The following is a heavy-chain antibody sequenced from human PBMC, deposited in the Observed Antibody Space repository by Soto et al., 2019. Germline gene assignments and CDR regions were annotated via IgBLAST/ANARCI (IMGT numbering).Heavy chain of an antibody. Sequence: PSETLSLTCAISGDSVSSNSAAWNWIRQSPSRGLEWLGRTYYRSKWYNDYAVSVKSRITINPDTSKNQFSLQLNSVTPEDTAVYYCARGQSGSGWFLRNSPFDYWGQGTLVTVSS. CDR3: ARGQSGSGWFLRNSPFDY. CDR2: TYYRSKWYN. V-gene: IGHV6-1*01. CDR1: GDSVSSNSAA. J-gene: IGHJ4*02. D-gene: IGHD6-19*01.